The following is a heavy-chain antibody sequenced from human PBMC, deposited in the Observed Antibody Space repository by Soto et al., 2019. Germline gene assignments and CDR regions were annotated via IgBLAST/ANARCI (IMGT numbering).Heavy chain of an antibody. D-gene: IGHD2-2*02. J-gene: IGHJ6*02. Sequence: PGGSLRRSCVGSGFTFSTYSINWVRQAPGKGLEWVSSISSRSDIYYADSVKRRFTISRDNAKNSVSLQMNSLRAEDTAVYYRGREYTAWPLAYGLDVWGQGTTVTISS. CDR3: GREYTAWPLAYGLDV. V-gene: IGHV3-21*01. CDR2: ISSRSDI. CDR1: GFTFSTYS.